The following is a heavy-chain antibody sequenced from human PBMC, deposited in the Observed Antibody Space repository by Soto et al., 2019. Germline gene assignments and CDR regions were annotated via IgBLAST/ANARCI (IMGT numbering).Heavy chain of an antibody. D-gene: IGHD2-2*01. CDR3: ARSGAPAASYYYAMDV. Sequence: SETLSLTCTVSGGSINSGDYYWSWIRQPPGKGLEWTGYIYDSGSTYYNPSLKSRVTMSVDTSKNEFSLKLSSVTAADTAVYYCARSGAPAASYYYAMDVWGQGTTVTVSS. CDR1: GGSINSGDYY. CDR2: IYDSGST. V-gene: IGHV4-30-4*01. J-gene: IGHJ6*02.